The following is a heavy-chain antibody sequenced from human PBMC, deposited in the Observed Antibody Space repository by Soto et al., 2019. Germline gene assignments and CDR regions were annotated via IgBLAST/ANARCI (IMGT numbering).Heavy chain of an antibody. J-gene: IGHJ6*02. V-gene: IGHV1-69*01. D-gene: IGHD2-21*02. Sequence: QVQLVQSGAEVKKPGSSVKVSCKASGGTFSSYAISWVRQAPGQGLEWMGGIIPIFGTANYAQKFQGRVTITADESTSTAYMELSSLRSEDKAVYYCAREGEAYCGGDRYTHYYYYGMDVWGQGTTVTVSS. CDR3: AREGEAYCGGDRYTHYYYYGMDV. CDR1: GGTFSSYA. CDR2: IIPIFGTA.